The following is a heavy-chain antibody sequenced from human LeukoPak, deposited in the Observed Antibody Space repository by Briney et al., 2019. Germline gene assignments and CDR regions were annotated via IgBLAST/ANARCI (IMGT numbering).Heavy chain of an antibody. V-gene: IGHV1-2*02. CDR2: INPQSGDT. CDR1: GYTFTGYF. J-gene: IGHJ5*02. Sequence: ASVKVSCKASGYTFTGYFMNWVRQAPGQGLEWLGMINPQSGDTHFVQKFQGRVTMTRDTSISTFYMDLSSLTSDDTATYYCARDRDQGGWLDPWGQGTLVTVSS. D-gene: IGHD3-10*01. CDR3: ARDRDQGGWLDP.